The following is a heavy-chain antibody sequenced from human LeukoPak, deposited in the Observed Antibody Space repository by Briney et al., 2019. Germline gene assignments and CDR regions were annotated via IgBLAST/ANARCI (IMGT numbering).Heavy chain of an antibody. CDR1: GGTFSSYA. CDR2: IIPIFGTA. D-gene: IGHD1-14*01. J-gene: IGHJ4*02. Sequence: SGGTFSSYAISWVRQAPGQGPEWMGGIIPIFGTANYAQKFQGRVTITADKSTSTAYMELSSLRSEDTAVYYCASPHRSHRQFDYWGQGTLVTVSS. V-gene: IGHV1-69*06. CDR3: ASPHRSHRQFDY.